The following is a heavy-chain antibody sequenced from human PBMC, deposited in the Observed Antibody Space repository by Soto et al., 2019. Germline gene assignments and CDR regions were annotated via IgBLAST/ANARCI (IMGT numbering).Heavy chain of an antibody. CDR2: INNAYNT. CDR1: GFDASVNF. CDR3: VRDNYYYGMDV. J-gene: IGHJ6*02. V-gene: IGHV3-66*01. Sequence: EVQLEESGGTWVQPGGSLRLSCAASGFDASVNFMTWVRQAPGKGLEWVSAINNAYNTFYADSVKGRFTISRDNSKNTVYLQVSSLRVEDTAMYYCVRDNYYYGMDVWGQGTAVTVSS.